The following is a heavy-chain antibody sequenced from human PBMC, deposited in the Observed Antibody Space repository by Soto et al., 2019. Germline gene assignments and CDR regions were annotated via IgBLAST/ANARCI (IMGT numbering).Heavy chain of an antibody. V-gene: IGHV3-53*01. CDR2: IYSGGST. Sequence: GGSLRLSCAASGFTVSSNYMSWVRQAPGKGLEWVSVIYSGGSTYYADSVKGRFTISRDNSKNTLYLQMNSLRAEDTAVYYCAREGNCSGGSCRSFYGMDVWGQGTTVTVSS. CDR3: AREGNCSGGSCRSFYGMDV. J-gene: IGHJ6*02. CDR1: GFTVSSNY. D-gene: IGHD2-15*01.